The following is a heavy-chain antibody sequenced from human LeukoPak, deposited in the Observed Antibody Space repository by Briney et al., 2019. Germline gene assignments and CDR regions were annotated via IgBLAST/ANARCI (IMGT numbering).Heavy chain of an antibody. J-gene: IGHJ4*02. CDR1: GGSISSSSYY. D-gene: IGHD6-13*01. CDR2: IYYSGST. V-gene: IGHV4-39*07. CDR3: ARERKPTQNSSSRDFDY. Sequence: PSETLSLTCTVSGGSISSSSYYWGWIRQPPGKGLEWIGSIYYSGSTYYNPSLKSRVTISVDTSKNQFSLKLSSVTAADTAVYYCARERKPTQNSSSRDFDYWGQGTLVTVSS.